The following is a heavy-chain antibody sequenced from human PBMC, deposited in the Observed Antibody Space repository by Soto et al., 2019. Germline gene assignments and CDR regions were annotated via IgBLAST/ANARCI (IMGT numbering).Heavy chain of an antibody. D-gene: IGHD2-15*01. CDR3: ARGGGSLNS. CDR1: GFTFSVSA. Sequence: DVQLVESGGGLVKPGGSLRLSCEASGFTFSVSAMNWVRQAPGKGLEWVSSINGGSTSVHYADSVKGRFTISRDNANNPLSLQLNNLSVEDTAVYYCARGGGSLNSWGQGTLVSVSS. J-gene: IGHJ4*02. CDR2: INGGSTSV. V-gene: IGHV3-21*02.